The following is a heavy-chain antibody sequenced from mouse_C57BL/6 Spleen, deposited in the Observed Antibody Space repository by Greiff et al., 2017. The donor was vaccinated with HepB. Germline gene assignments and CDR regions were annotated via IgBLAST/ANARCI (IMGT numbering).Heavy chain of an antibody. Sequence: QVQLQQSGPGLVQPSQSLSITCTVSGFSLTSYGVHWVRQSPGKGLEWLGVIWRGGSTDYNAAFMSRLSITKDNAKSQVFSKMNSLQADETAIYYYGKKRESAPLAMDYWGQGTSVTVSS. V-gene: IGHV2-5*01. CDR1: GFSLTSYG. CDR3: GKKRESAPLAMDY. D-gene: IGHD6-1*01. CDR2: IWRGGST. J-gene: IGHJ4*01.